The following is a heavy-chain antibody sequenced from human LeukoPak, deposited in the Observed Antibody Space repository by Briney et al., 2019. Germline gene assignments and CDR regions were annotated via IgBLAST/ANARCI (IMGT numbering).Heavy chain of an antibody. D-gene: IGHD5-18*01. V-gene: IGHV3-48*03. CDR3: ARQQQQLWYD. Sequence: GGTLRLSCAASGFTFSSYEMNWVRQAPGKGLEWVSYISSSAGTTYYADSVKGRFTISRDNAKNSLYLQMNSLRAEDTAVYFCARQQQQLWYDWGQGTLVTVSS. J-gene: IGHJ4*02. CDR1: GFTFSSYE. CDR2: ISSSAGTT.